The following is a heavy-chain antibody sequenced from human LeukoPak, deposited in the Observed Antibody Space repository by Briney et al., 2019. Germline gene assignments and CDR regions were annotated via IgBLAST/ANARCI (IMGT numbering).Heavy chain of an antibody. V-gene: IGHV3-11*06. J-gene: IGHJ4*02. Sequence: GGSLRLSCAASGFTLSDYYMSWIGQAPGKGLEWVSYISSSSSYTNYADSVKGRFTISRDNAKNSLYLQMNSLRAEDTAVYYCARGRDYGDPGDYWGQATLVTVSS. D-gene: IGHD4-17*01. CDR1: GFTLSDYY. CDR2: ISSSSSYT. CDR3: ARGRDYGDPGDY.